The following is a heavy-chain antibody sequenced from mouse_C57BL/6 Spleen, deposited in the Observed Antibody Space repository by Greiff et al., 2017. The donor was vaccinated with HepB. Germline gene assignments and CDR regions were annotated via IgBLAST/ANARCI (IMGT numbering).Heavy chain of an antibody. CDR3: ARRPIYYDYEYYFDY. CDR1: GYTFTGYW. Sequence: QVQLQQSGAELMKPGASVKLSCKATGYTFTGYWIEWVKQRPGHGLEWIGEILPGSGSTNYNEKFKGKATFTADTASNTAYMQLSSLTTEDSAIYYCARRPIYYDYEYYFDYWGQGTTLTVSS. CDR2: ILPGSGST. D-gene: IGHD2-4*01. V-gene: IGHV1-9*01. J-gene: IGHJ2*01.